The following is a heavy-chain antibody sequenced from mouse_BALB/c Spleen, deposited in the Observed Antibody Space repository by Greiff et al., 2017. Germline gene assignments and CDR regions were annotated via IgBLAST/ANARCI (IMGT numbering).Heavy chain of an antibody. J-gene: IGHJ3*01. D-gene: IGHD2-10*02. CDR3: NAGGYGNYGFAY. Sequence: EVKLMESGAELVRSGASVKLSCTASGFNIKDYYMHWVKQRPEQGLEWIGWIDPENGDTEYAPKFQGKATMTADTSSNTAYLQLSSLTSEDTAVYYCNAGGYGNYGFAYWGQGTLVTVSA. CDR1: GFNIKDYY. V-gene: IGHV14-4*02. CDR2: IDPENGDT.